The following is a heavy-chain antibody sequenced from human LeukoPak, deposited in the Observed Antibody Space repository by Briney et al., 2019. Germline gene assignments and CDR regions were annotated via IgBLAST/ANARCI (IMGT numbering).Heavy chain of an antibody. CDR3: ARSAVGTSCCTAVDY. Sequence: GGSLGLSCAASGFTFSTYAMTWVRQAPGKGLEWVSGISTSGDRTYYADSVKGRFTISRDNSKNTLYLQMDSLRAEDTAEYYCARSAVGTSCCTAVDYWGQGTLVTVSP. J-gene: IGHJ4*02. CDR1: GFTFSTYA. V-gene: IGHV3-23*01. CDR2: ISTSGDRT. D-gene: IGHD1-26*01.